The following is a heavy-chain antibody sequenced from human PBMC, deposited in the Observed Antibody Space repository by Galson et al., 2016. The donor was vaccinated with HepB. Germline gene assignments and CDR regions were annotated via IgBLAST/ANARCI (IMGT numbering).Heavy chain of an antibody. CDR2: ISYDGSNK. J-gene: IGHJ4*02. V-gene: IGHV3-30*18. Sequence: SLRLSCAASGFSFRSYDIHWVRQAPGKGLEWVAVISYDGSNKYYEDSVKGRFTISRDNSKNTSNLQMNSLRAEDTAVYYCAKDTTFRFESCPENWGQGTLVTVSS. CDR3: AKDTTFRFESCPEN. D-gene: IGHD2/OR15-2a*01. CDR1: GFSFRSYD.